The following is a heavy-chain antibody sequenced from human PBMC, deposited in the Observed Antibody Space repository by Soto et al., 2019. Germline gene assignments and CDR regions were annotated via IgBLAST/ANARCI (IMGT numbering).Heavy chain of an antibody. CDR3: AKDPYSDVWSGYFPYFDY. D-gene: IGHD3-3*01. V-gene: IGHV3-23*01. CDR2: ISGSGRIT. J-gene: IGHJ4*02. CDR1: GFIFSSYA. Sequence: GGSLRLSCAASGFIFSSYAMHWVRQAPGKGLEWVSSISGSGRITDYADLVKGRFTISRDSSKDALYLEMNSLRADDTAVYFCAKDPYSDVWSGYFPYFDYWAQGILVTVSS.